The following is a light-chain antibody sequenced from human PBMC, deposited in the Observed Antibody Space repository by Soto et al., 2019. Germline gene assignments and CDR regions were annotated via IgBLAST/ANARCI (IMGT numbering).Light chain of an antibody. CDR2: EVN. CDR3: QSYDSGLSDYV. V-gene: IGLV2-14*01. CDR1: SSDIGAYDY. J-gene: IGLJ1*01. Sequence: QSALTQPASLSGSPGQSITISCTGTSSDIGAYDYVSWFQQHPGKAPKLMISEVNNRPSGVSNRFSGSKSGNTAYLTISGLQVEDEAEYYCQSYDSGLSDYVFGTGTKGTVL.